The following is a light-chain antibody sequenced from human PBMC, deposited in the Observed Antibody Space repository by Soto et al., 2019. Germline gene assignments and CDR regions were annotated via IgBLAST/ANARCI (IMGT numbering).Light chain of an antibody. CDR3: QQSYNTPIT. Sequence: DIQMTQSPSSLSSSFCYIVTITCLASRTIDNYLNWYQQKPGRAPELLVYATSSLQSGVPSRFTGGGSGTHFTLTISCLQPEDFATYFCQQSYNTPITFGQGTLLEIK. CDR1: RTIDNY. V-gene: IGKV1-39*01. CDR2: ATS. J-gene: IGKJ5*01.